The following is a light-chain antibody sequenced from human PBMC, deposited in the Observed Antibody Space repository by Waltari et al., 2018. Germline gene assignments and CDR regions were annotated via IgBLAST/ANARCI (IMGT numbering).Light chain of an antibody. CDR2: YHR. J-gene: IGLJ2*01. Sequence: SYLVTQSPSVSVAPGATARITCGGTKIGIKRVHGYQQRPGQAPVLVTSYHRDRHPGIPERFSGSNSGNTATLTISWVEADDEADYYCLVWHSTTDHHGVFGGGTKLTVL. CDR3: LVWHSTTDHHGV. V-gene: IGLV3-21*04. CDR1: KIGIKR.